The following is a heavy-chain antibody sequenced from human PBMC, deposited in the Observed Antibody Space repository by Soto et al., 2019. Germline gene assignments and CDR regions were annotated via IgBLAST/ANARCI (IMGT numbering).Heavy chain of an antibody. V-gene: IGHV3-23*01. Sequence: GGSLRLSCAASGFTFSSYAMNWVRQAPGKGLEWVSTITGSGGTTYYADSVKGRFIISRDNSKHTLYLQMNSLRTEDTAIFYCAKCVDLQLIPTAFDSWGQGDLLPVSS. CDR1: GFTFSSYA. J-gene: IGHJ4*02. CDR3: AKCVDLQLIPTAFDS. CDR2: ITGSGGTT. D-gene: IGHD2-15*01.